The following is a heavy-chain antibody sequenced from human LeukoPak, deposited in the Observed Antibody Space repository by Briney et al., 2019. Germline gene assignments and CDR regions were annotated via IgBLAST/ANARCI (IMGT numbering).Heavy chain of an antibody. CDR3: ARGTGDIVVVPLFDY. Sequence: GASVKVSCKASGGTFSSYAISWVRQAPGQGLEWMGGIIPIFGTANYAQKFQGRVTITADKSTSTAYMELSSLRSEDTAVYYCARGTGDIVVVPLFDYWGQGTLVTVSS. CDR1: GGTFSSYA. J-gene: IGHJ4*02. V-gene: IGHV1-69*06. CDR2: IIPIFGTA. D-gene: IGHD3-22*01.